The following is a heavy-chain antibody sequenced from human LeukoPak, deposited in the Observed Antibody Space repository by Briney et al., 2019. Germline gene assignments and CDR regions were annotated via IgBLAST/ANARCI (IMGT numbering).Heavy chain of an antibody. V-gene: IGHV5-51*01. J-gene: IGHJ4*02. Sequence: AESLKISCKGSGYSFTNYWIAWVSQKPGRDVEGMGSIYPGDSDTRYSPSFQGQVTISADKSISTAYLQWSSLKASDTAVYYCATSGYCSGGSCYPGLDYWGQGTLVTISS. D-gene: IGHD2-15*01. CDR1: GYSFTNYW. CDR3: ATSGYCSGGSCYPGLDY. CDR2: IYPGDSDT.